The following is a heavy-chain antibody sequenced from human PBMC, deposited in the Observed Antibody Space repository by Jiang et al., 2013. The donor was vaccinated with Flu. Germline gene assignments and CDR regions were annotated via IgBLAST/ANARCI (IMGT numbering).Heavy chain of an antibody. CDR3: ARASIGYGDYTPNYYYYYYMDV. V-gene: IGHV3-48*03. D-gene: IGHD4-17*01. J-gene: IGHJ6*03. CDR1: GFTFSSYE. Sequence: EVQLLESGGGLVQPGGSLRLSCAASGFTFSSYEMNWVRQAPGKGLEWVSYISSSGSTIYYADSVKGRFTISRDNAKNSLYLQMNSLRAEDTAVYYCARASIGYGDYTPNYYYYYYMDVWGKGTTVTVSS. CDR2: ISSSGSTI.